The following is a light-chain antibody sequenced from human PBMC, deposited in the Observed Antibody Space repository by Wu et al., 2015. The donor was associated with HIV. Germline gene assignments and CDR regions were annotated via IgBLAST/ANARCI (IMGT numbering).Light chain of an antibody. CDR3: QQYNSYPYS. CDR1: QDISNS. CDR2: LAS. J-gene: IGKJ2*03. Sequence: IQLTQSPSVMSASVGDRVSITCRASQDISNSLAWFQQKPGKVPKRLIFLASSLQRGVPSRFSASGSGTEFTLSISSLQPDDFATYYCQQYNSYPYSFAQGTKLEIK. V-gene: IGKV1-17*03.